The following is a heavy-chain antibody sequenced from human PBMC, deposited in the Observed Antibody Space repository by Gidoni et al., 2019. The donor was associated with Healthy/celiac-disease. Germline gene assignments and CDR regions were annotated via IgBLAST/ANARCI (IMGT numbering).Heavy chain of an antibody. J-gene: IGHJ3*02. CDR1: GFTFSDYY. CDR3: ARHPKMGAHRSDAFDI. Sequence: QVQLVESGGGLVKPGGSLRLSCAASGFTFSDYYMSWIRQAPGKGLEWVSYISSSSSYTNYADSVKGRFTISRDNAKNSLYLQMNSLRAEDTAVYYCARHPKMGAHRSDAFDIWGQGTMVTVSS. D-gene: IGHD1-26*01. V-gene: IGHV3-11*06. CDR2: ISSSSSYT.